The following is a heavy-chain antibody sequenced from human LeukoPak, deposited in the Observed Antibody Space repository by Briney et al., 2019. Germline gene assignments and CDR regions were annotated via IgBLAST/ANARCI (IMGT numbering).Heavy chain of an antibody. Sequence: GESLKISCKGSGYSFTSYWIGWVRQMPGKGLEWMGIIYPGDSDTTYSPSFQGQVTISADKSISTAYLQWSSLKASDTAIYYCARLIVGSSSTGWFDPWGQGTLVTVSS. D-gene: IGHD6-6*01. V-gene: IGHV5-51*01. CDR3: ARLIVGSSSTGWFDP. CDR1: GYSFTSYW. J-gene: IGHJ5*02. CDR2: IYPGDSDT.